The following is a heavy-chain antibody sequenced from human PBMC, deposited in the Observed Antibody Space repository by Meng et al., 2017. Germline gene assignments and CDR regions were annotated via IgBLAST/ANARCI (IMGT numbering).Heavy chain of an antibody. CDR2: ISWDGGSN. V-gene: IGHV3-43D*03. CDR3: SKDIRSRSYSYFDY. Sequence: GGSLRPSCAASGFTYADSAMHWVRQAPRTCLEWVSLISWDGGSNYYADSVKGRFTISRDNSTNSLYLQMNSLRAEDTALYYCSKDIRSRSYSYFDYWGQGTLVTVSS. D-gene: IGHD3-22*01. J-gene: IGHJ4*02. CDR1: GFTYADSA.